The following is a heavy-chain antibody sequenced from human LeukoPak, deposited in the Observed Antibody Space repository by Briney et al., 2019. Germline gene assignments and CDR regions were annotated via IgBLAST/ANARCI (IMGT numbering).Heavy chain of an antibody. CDR3: VRMRHDYGDSDALDI. D-gene: IGHD4-17*01. J-gene: IGHJ3*02. V-gene: IGHV3-23*01. Sequence: QPGGSLRVSCAASRFTFSTYSIHWVRQAPGKGLEWVSAISATGGSTYYADSVKGRFTISRDNSKNTLYLQMNTLRAEDTAVYYCVRMRHDYGDSDALDIWGQGTMVAVSS. CDR2: ISATGGST. CDR1: RFTFSTYS.